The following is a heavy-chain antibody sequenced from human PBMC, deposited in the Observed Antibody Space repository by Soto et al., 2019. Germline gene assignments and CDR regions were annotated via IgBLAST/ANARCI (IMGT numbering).Heavy chain of an antibody. J-gene: IGHJ4*02. D-gene: IGHD4-17*01. V-gene: IGHV1-46*01. CDR3: ASLQNYGDYVPFDY. CDR1: GYTFTSYY. CDR2: INPSGGST. Sequence: ASVKVSCKASGYTFTSYYMHWVRQAPGQGLEWMGIINPSGGSTTYAQKFQVRVTMTRDTSTSTVYMELNSLRSEDTAVYYCASLQNYGDYVPFDYWGQGTLVTVSS.